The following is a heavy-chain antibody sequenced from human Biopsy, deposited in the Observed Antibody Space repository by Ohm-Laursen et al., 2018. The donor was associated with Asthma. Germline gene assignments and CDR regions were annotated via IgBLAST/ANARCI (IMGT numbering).Heavy chain of an antibody. J-gene: IGHJ6*02. V-gene: IGHV3-33*08. CDR2: IWNDGNKN. CDR1: GFTFSTYG. CDR3: ARGIYDMDV. Sequence: SLRLSCAASGFTFSTYGMHWVRQAPGKGLEWVALIWNDGNKNYYADSVKGRFTISRDNSKNMLYLQMNSLRAEDTAVYFCARGIYDMDVRGQGTTVTVSS.